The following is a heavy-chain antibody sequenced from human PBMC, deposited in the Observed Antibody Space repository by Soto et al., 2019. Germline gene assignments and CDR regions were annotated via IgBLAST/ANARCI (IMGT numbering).Heavy chain of an antibody. V-gene: IGHV4-59*01. Sequence: PSETLSLTCTVSGGSISSYYWSWIRQPPGKGLEWIGYIYYSGSTNYNPSLKSRVTISVDTSKNQFSLKLSSVTAADTAVYYCARDSSGYSSSWYRAYYYYGMDVWGQGTTVTVT. CDR2: IYYSGST. CDR3: ARDSSGYSSSWYRAYYYYGMDV. CDR1: GGSISSYY. D-gene: IGHD6-13*01. J-gene: IGHJ6*02.